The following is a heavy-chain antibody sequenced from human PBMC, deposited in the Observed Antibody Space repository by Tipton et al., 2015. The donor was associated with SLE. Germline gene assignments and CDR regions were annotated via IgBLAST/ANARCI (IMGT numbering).Heavy chain of an antibody. CDR3: ARGPDRGYHFDY. CDR2: MFYSGST. D-gene: IGHD3-10*01. Sequence: TLSLTCTVSGGSININNYYWGWIRQPPGKGLEWIGSMFYSGSTYYNLSLKSRVTISLDTSKKQFSLKLSSVTAADTAVYYCARGPDRGYHFDYWGRGTLVSVS. J-gene: IGHJ4*02. V-gene: IGHV4-39*07. CDR1: GGSININNYY.